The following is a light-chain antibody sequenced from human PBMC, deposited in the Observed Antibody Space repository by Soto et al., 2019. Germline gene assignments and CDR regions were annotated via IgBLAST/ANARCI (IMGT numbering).Light chain of an antibody. CDR2: DAT. CDR3: QKRRNWPIT. J-gene: IGKJ5*01. V-gene: IGKV3-11*01. Sequence: EIVLTQSPATLSLSPGDRATLSCRASQSVSNYLAWYQQKPGQAPRLVMYDATNRAAGIPDRFSGSGSATDFTLTISSLEPEDFAIYYCQKRRNWPITFGQGTRLEIK. CDR1: QSVSNY.